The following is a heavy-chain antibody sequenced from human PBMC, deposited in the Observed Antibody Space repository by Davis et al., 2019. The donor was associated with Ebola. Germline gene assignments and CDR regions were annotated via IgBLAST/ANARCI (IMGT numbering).Heavy chain of an antibody. V-gene: IGHV4-39*01. CDR2: ISYSGNT. Sequence: MPSETLSLTCTVSGVSISSGSYYWGWIRQAPGKGLEWIGSISYSGNTYYNPSLKSRVTLSVDKSKNQFSLKLRSVTAADTAVYYCARQGWSGYSLRHWLDPWGRGTLVTVSS. J-gene: IGHJ5*02. CDR3: ARQGWSGYSLRHWLDP. CDR1: GVSISSGSYY. D-gene: IGHD3-3*01.